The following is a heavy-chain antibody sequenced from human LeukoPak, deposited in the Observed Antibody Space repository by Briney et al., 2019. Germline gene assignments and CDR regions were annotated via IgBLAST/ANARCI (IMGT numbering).Heavy chain of an antibody. J-gene: IGHJ5*02. Sequence: PSETLSLTCTVSGGSISSYYWSWIRQPAGKGLEWIGRIYTSGSTNYNPSLKSRVTMSVDTSKNQFSLKLSSVTAADTAVYYCARANYYGSGSYNWFDPWGQGTLVTVSS. D-gene: IGHD3-10*01. V-gene: IGHV4-4*07. CDR2: IYTSGST. CDR3: ARANYYGSGSYNWFDP. CDR1: GGSISSYY.